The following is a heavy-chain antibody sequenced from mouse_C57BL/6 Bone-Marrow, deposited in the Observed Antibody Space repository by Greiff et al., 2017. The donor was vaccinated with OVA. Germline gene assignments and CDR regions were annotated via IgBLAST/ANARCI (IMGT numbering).Heavy chain of an antibody. V-gene: IGHV1-55*01. Sequence: QVQLQQPGAELVKPGASVKMSCKASGYTFTSYWITWVKQRPGQGLEWIGDIYPGSGSTNYNEKFKSKATLTVDTSSSTAYMQLSSLTSEDSAVYYCARQLLRQWGFAYWGQGTLVTVSA. CDR3: ARQLLRQWGFAY. J-gene: IGHJ3*01. CDR2: IYPGSGST. D-gene: IGHD1-1*01. CDR1: GYTFTSYW.